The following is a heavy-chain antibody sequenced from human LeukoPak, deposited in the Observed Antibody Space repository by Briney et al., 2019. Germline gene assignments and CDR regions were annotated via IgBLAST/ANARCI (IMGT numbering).Heavy chain of an antibody. V-gene: IGHV3-74*01. Sequence: GGCLRLSCVSSGFIFTNYWMHWVRQVPGKGPVWVGRIDKEGSAAFYAESVKGRFTISRDNVKSTVYLQMNSLTAEDTAVYHCARGGYSGSYYRFDWGQGTLVTVSS. D-gene: IGHD1-26*01. CDR3: ARGGYSGSYYRFD. CDR1: GFIFTNYW. J-gene: IGHJ4*02. CDR2: IDKEGSAA.